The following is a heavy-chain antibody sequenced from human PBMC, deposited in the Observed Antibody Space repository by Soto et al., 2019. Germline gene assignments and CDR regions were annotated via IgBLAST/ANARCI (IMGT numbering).Heavy chain of an antibody. CDR2: NIPIFGTA. CDR1: GGTFSSYA. J-gene: IGHJ6*02. D-gene: IGHD5-18*01. V-gene: IGHV1-69*12. Sequence: QVQLVQSGAEVKKPGSSVKVSCKASGGTFSSYAISWVRQAPGQGLEWMGGNIPIFGTANYAQKFQGGVTNTADESTSTVYMERSSLRSEDTAVYYCANQGLPNYYYCGMDVWGQGTTGTVSS. CDR3: ANQGLPNYYYCGMDV.